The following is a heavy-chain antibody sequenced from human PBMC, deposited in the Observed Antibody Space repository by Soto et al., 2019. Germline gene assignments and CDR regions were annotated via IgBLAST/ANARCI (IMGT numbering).Heavy chain of an antibody. D-gene: IGHD3-9*01. Sequence: GGSLRLSCAASGFTFSGSAMHWVRQASGKGLEWVGRIRSTANTYATAYAASVKGRFTISRDDSKNTAYLQMNSLKIEDTAVYYCTVRGILTGYFYSWGQGTLVTVSS. CDR2: IRSTANTYAT. V-gene: IGHV3-73*01. CDR3: TVRGILTGYFYS. J-gene: IGHJ5*01. CDR1: GFTFSGSA.